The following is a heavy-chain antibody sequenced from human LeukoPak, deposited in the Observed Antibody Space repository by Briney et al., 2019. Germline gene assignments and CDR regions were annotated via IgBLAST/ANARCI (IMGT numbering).Heavy chain of an antibody. CDR3: AREGRDGYTSMDV. J-gene: IGHJ6*02. V-gene: IGHV1-46*01. CDR1: GYTFTSYY. D-gene: IGHD5-12*01. Sequence: GASVTVSCKASGYTFTSYYMHWVRQAPGQGLEWMGIINPSGGSTSYAQKFQGRVTMTRDTSTSTVYMELSSLRSEDTAVYYCAREGRDGYTSMDVWGQGTTVTVSS. CDR2: INPSGGST.